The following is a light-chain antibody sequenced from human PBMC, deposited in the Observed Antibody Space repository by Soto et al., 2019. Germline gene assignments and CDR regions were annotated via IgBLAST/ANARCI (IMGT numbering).Light chain of an antibody. CDR3: QQYYSYPLT. CDR1: HDISTF. V-gene: IGKV1-9*01. Sequence: DIHLTQSPSLLSASIGDRVTITCRASHDISTFLAWYQQKPGKAPKLLIYEASTLQSGVPSRFSGSGSGTEFTLTISGLLPEDFATYYCQQYYSYPLTFGGGTKVDIK. J-gene: IGKJ4*01. CDR2: EAS.